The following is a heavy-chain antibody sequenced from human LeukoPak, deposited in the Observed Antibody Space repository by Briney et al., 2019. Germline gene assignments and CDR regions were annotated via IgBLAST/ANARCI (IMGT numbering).Heavy chain of an antibody. CDR1: GGSISSSSYY. V-gene: IGHV4-39*01. CDR3: ARHLSQGDGDKRGFDY. CDR2: ISFSGST. J-gene: IGHJ4*02. D-gene: IGHD5-24*01. Sequence: SETLSLTCTVSGGSISSSSYYWGWIRQPPGKGLEYLGSISFSGSTSYNPSLQSRVTISVDASKKQFSLKLGSVTAADTAVYYCARHLSQGDGDKRGFDYWGQGTLVTVSS.